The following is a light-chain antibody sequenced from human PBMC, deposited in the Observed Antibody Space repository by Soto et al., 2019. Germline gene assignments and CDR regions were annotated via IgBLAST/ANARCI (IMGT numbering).Light chain of an antibody. CDR1: SSDIGASNY. CDR2: EVS. Sequence: QSALTQPASVSGSPGQSITVSCTGTSSDIGASNYVSWYQQHPGKAPKLIISEVSNRPSGVSNRFSGSKSGSTASLTISGLQAEDEAYYYCTSYTTSTTWVFGGGTKLTVL. CDR3: TSYTTSTTWV. V-gene: IGLV2-14*01. J-gene: IGLJ3*02.